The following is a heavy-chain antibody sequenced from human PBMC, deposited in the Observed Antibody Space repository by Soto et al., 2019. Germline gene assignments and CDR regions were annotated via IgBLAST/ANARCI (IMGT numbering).Heavy chain of an antibody. V-gene: IGHV1-2*02. Sequence: ASVKVSCKASGYSFTGNSMHWVRQAPGQGLEWMGWINPNNGGINYAQKFQGRVTMTRDTSISTAYMELSRLRSEDTAVYYCARGVRKAAAAGTVPGNYYYYMDVWGKGTTVTVSS. CDR1: GYSFTGNS. CDR2: INPNNGGI. CDR3: ARGVRKAAAAGTVPGNYYYYMDV. D-gene: IGHD6-13*01. J-gene: IGHJ6*03.